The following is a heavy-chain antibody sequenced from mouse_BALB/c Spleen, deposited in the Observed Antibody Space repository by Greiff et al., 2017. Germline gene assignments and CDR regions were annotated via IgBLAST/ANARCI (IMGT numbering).Heavy chain of an antibody. J-gene: IGHJ4*01. CDR3: ARHRYGGYYAMDY. Sequence: ESGAELVRPGSSVKISCKASGYAFSSYWMNWVKQRPGQGLEWIGQIYPGDGDTNYNGKFKGKATLTADKSSSTAYMQLSSLTSEDSAVYFCARHRYGGYYAMDYWGQGTSVTVSS. CDR2: IYPGDGDT. D-gene: IGHD2-14*01. V-gene: IGHV1-80*01. CDR1: GYAFSSYW.